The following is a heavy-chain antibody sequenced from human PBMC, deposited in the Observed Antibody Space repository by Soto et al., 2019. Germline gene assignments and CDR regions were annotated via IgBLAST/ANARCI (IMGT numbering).Heavy chain of an antibody. Sequence: QVQLVQSGAEVKKPGSSVKVSCKASGGTFSSYAISWVRQAPGQGLEWMGGIIPIFGTANYAQKFQGRVTITADESTSTAYMELSGLRSEDTAVYYCARAPGVTIFGVVISPYYYYGMDVWGQGTTVTVSS. J-gene: IGHJ6*02. V-gene: IGHV1-69*12. D-gene: IGHD3-3*01. CDR1: GGTFSSYA. CDR2: IIPIFGTA. CDR3: ARAPGVTIFGVVISPYYYYGMDV.